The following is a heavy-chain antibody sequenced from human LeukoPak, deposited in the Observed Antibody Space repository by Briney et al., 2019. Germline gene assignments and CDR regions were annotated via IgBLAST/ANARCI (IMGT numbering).Heavy chain of an antibody. D-gene: IGHD3-3*01. Sequence: ASVTVSCKASGYTFTSYDINWVRQATGQGLEWMGWMNPNSGNTGYAQKFQGRVTMTRNTSISTAYMELSSLRSEDTAVYYCARGAGRHDFWSGYYKFADWFDPWGQGTLVTVSS. CDR2: MNPNSGNT. CDR1: GYTFTSYD. V-gene: IGHV1-8*01. J-gene: IGHJ5*02. CDR3: ARGAGRHDFWSGYYKFADWFDP.